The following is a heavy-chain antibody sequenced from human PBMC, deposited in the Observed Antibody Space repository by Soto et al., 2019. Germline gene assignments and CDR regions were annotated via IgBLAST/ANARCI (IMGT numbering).Heavy chain of an antibody. CDR2: LYHSGST. V-gene: IGHV4-4*02. Sequence: QVQLQESGPGLVKPSGTLSLTCAVSGGSISSSNWWSWVRQPPGKGLEWIGELYHSGSTNYNPSLKSRVILSVDKYKSKLTLMLSSVTGAETYGYFCTWERPFYAICGGYERGYGRNAWGQGMSVTDSS. CDR1: GGSISSSNW. CDR3: TWERPFYAICGGYERGYGRNA. D-gene: IGHD3-3*01. J-gene: IGHJ6*02.